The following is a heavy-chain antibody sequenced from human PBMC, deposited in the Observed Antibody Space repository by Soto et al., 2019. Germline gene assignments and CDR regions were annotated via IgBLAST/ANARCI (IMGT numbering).Heavy chain of an antibody. Sequence: SVTVSCEASVYIFSNYGVNWVRQANGQGLEYMGWVSPENRNAGYAPQFRGRVSMTADTSINTVYLELTTLTYEDTAVYYCEVTTGYWGQGTMVTVSS. D-gene: IGHD4-17*01. CDR2: VSPENRNA. CDR1: VYIFSNYG. CDR3: EVTTGY. V-gene: IGHV1-8*02. J-gene: IGHJ4*02.